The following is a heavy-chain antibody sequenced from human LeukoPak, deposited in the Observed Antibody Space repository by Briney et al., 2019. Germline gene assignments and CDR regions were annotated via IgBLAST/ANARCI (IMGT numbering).Heavy chain of an antibody. CDR3: ARDAVYYYDSSGYYSLDAFDI. Sequence: GGSLRLSCAASGFTFSNYWMSWVRQAPGKGLEWVANIKQDGSDKYYVDSVKGRFTISRDNSKNTLYLQMNSLRAEDTAVYYCARDAVYYYDSSGYYSLDAFDIWGQGTMVTVSS. CDR1: GFTFSNYW. V-gene: IGHV3-7*01. J-gene: IGHJ3*02. D-gene: IGHD3-22*01. CDR2: IKQDGSDK.